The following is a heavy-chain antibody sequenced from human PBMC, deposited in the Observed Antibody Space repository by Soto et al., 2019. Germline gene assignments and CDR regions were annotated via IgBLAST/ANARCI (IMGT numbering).Heavy chain of an antibody. J-gene: IGHJ6*02. Sequence: QMQLVQSGAEVRKPGASVKISCKATGYTVSIFFVHWVRQAPGQGLEWMAVINPSGGSTTYAEKYQGRINVTRDRSSRTVSMELTFLKSDDTAVYYCAREVGAAGRFFGMDVWGQGTTVTVSS. V-gene: IGHV1-46*01. CDR2: INPSGGST. CDR3: AREVGAAGRFFGMDV. D-gene: IGHD6-25*01. CDR1: GYTVSIFF.